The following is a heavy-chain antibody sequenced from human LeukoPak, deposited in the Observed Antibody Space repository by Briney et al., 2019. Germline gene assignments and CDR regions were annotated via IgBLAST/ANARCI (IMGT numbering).Heavy chain of an antibody. D-gene: IGHD3-22*01. CDR2: ISAYNGNT. CDR1: GYTFTSYG. Sequence: GESLKISCKVSGYTFTSYGINWVRQAPGQGLEWMGWISAYNGNTNYAQKLQGRVTMTTDTSTSTAYMELRSLRSDDTAVYYCARTPGMVVVKTFYCMDVWGQGTTVTVSS. V-gene: IGHV1-18*01. CDR3: ARTPGMVVVKTFYCMDV. J-gene: IGHJ6*02.